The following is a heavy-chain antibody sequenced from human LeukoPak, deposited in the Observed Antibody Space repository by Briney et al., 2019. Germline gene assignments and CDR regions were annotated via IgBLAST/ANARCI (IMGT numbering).Heavy chain of an antibody. D-gene: IGHD6-19*01. J-gene: IGHJ4*02. CDR2: IKQDRSEE. Sequence: GGSLRLSCAASGFTFSSYWMSWVRQAPGKGLEWVANIKQDRSEENYVDSVKGRFTISRDNAKNSLYLQMTSLRGEDTALYFCAREGGWGSPAGYWGQGTLVTVSS. V-gene: IGHV3-7*01. CDR3: AREGGWGSPAGY. CDR1: GFTFSSYW.